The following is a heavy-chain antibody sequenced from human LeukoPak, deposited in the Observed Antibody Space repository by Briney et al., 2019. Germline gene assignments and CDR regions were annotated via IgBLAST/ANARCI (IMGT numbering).Heavy chain of an antibody. CDR2: IYYSGST. CDR1: GGSISGYY. V-gene: IGHV4-59*01. Sequence: SETLSLTCTVSGGSISGYYWSWIRQPPGKGLEWIGYIYYSGSTNYNPSLKSRVTISVDTSKNQFSLKLSSVTAADTAVYYCARSGYSSSWYLPGVYWGQGTLVTVSS. CDR3: ARSGYSSSWYLPGVY. D-gene: IGHD6-13*01. J-gene: IGHJ4*02.